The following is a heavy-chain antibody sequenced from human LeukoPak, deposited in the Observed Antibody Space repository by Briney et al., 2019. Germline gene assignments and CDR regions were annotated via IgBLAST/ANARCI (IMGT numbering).Heavy chain of an antibody. Sequence: GGSLRLSCAASGFTVSSNYMSWVRQAPGKGLEWVSLIYSGDNTYYADSVKGRFTISRDNSRNTLYLQMNSLRVEDTAVYYCVYWFDSWGQGTLVTVSS. V-gene: IGHV3-66*01. J-gene: IGHJ5*01. CDR1: GFTVSSNY. CDR3: VYWFDS. CDR2: IYSGDNT.